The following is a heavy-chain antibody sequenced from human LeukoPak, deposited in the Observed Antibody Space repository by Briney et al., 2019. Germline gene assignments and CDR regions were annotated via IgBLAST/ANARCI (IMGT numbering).Heavy chain of an antibody. V-gene: IGHV3-23*01. CDR3: AKDLAPAAY. J-gene: IGHJ4*02. D-gene: IGHD2-2*01. CDR2: LTGSGGST. Sequence: GGSLRLSCAASGFTFSSSSMSWVRQAPGKGLEWVSALTGSGGSTYYADSVKGRFTTSRDNSKKTLFLQMNSLRAEDTAVYYCAKDLAPAAYWGQGTLVTVSS. CDR1: GFTFSSSS.